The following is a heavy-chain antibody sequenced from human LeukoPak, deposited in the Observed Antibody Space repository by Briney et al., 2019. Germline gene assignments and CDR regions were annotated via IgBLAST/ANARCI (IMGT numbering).Heavy chain of an antibody. CDR3: ARGVSYRGPFDY. CDR1: GGSISSGDYY. D-gene: IGHD1-26*01. Sequence: SQTLSLTCTVSGGSISSGDYYWSWIRQPPGKGLEWIGYIYYSGSTYYNPSLKSRVTISVDTSKNQFSLKLSSVTAADTAMYYCARGVSYRGPFDYWGQGTLVTVSS. V-gene: IGHV4-30-4*08. CDR2: IYYSGST. J-gene: IGHJ4*02.